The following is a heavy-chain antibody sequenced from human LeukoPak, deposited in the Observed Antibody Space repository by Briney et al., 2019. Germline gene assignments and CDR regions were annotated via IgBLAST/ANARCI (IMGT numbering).Heavy chain of an antibody. CDR2: IYYSGST. D-gene: IGHD4-17*01. CDR3: ARVGRYDYAIDY. V-gene: IGHV4-59*01. J-gene: IGHJ4*02. CDR1: GGSISIYY. Sequence: SETLSLTCTVSGGSISIYYWNWIRQPPGKGLEWIGYIYYSGSTNYNPSLKSRVTISVDTSKNQFSLKLSSVTAADTAVYYCARVGRYDYAIDYWGQGTLVTVSS.